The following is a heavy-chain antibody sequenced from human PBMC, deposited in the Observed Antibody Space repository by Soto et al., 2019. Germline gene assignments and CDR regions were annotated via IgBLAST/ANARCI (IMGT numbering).Heavy chain of an antibody. J-gene: IGHJ4*02. D-gene: IGHD3-16*01. V-gene: IGHV4-31*03. CDR2: IYYSGST. CDR1: GGSISSGGYY. CDR3: ARAGEPTAHWGLFDY. Sequence: QVQLQESGPGLVKPSQTLSLTCTVSGGSISSGGYYWSWIRQHPGKGLEWIGYIYYSGSTYYNPSLKSRVTISVDTSKNQFSLKLSSVTVADTAVYYCARAGEPTAHWGLFDYWGQGTLVTVSS.